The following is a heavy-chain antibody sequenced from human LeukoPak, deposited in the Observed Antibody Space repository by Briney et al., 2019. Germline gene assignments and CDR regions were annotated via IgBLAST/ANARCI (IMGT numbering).Heavy chain of an antibody. Sequence: GGSLRLSCAASGFTVSSNYMSWVRQAPGKGLEWVSVIYSGGSTYYAHSVKGRFTISRDNSKKTLHLQMNSLIAEDTAVYYCAKGAVGATIDAYDVWGQGTMVIVSS. CDR3: AKGAVGATIDAYDV. V-gene: IGHV3-66*01. CDR2: IYSGGST. D-gene: IGHD1-26*01. CDR1: GFTVSSNY. J-gene: IGHJ3*01.